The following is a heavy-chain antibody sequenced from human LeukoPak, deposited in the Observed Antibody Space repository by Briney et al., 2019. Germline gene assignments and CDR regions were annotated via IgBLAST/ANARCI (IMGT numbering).Heavy chain of an antibody. CDR2: IIPIFGTA. V-gene: IGHV1-69*13. J-gene: IGHJ6*02. CDR3: ARDTPDSSGYYYVGGIGYYYYYYGMDV. D-gene: IGHD3-22*01. CDR1: GGTFSSYA. Sequence: SVKVSCKASGGTFSSYAISWVRQAPGQGLEWMGGIIPIFGTANYAQKFQGRVTITADESTSTAYMELSSLRSEDTAVYYCARDTPDSSGYYYVGGIGYYYYYYGMDVRGQGTTVTVSS.